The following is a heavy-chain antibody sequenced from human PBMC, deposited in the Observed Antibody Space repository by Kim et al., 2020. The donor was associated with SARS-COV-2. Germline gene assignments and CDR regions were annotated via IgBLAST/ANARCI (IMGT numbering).Heavy chain of an antibody. Sequence: KSDPMFQGRVTMTRDTSIRTVYLELSRLRSDDTAIYYCAKDQEGLEYYFDLWGQGTLVTVSS. J-gene: IGHJ4*02. CDR3: AKDQEGLEYYFDL. V-gene: IGHV1-2*02. D-gene: IGHD3-3*01.